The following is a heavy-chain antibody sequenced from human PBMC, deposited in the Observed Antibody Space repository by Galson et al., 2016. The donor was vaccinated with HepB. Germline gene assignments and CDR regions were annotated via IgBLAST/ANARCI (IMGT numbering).Heavy chain of an antibody. J-gene: IGHJ6*02. CDR2: INPSGST. CDR1: DGSFSGYY. V-gene: IGHV4-34*01. CDR3: ARGPRGGCRYGYGLQYGLDV. D-gene: IGHD5-18*01. Sequence: SETLSLTCAVYDGSFSGYYWSWIRQPPGKLLEWIGEINPSGSTNYNPSLKTRVTISVETSKNQFSLRLRSVTAADTAVFYCARGPRGGCRYGYGLQYGLDVWGQGTTVTVSS.